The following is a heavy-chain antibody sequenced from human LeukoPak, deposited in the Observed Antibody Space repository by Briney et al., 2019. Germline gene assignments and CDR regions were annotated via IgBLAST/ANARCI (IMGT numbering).Heavy chain of an antibody. J-gene: IGHJ4*02. Sequence: ASVKVTCKVSGYTLTELSMHWVRQAPGKGLEWMGGFDPEDGETIYAQKVQGRVTMTEATSTDTAYMELSSLRSEDTAVYYCVCCSSTSCYGGYYFDYWGQGTLVTVSS. CDR1: GYTLTELS. CDR2: FDPEDGET. CDR3: VCCSSTSCYGGYYFDY. V-gene: IGHV1-24*01. D-gene: IGHD2-2*01.